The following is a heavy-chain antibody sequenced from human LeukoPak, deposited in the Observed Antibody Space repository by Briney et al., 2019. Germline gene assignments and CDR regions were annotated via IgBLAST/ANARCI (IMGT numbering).Heavy chain of an antibody. CDR2: INSDGSST. V-gene: IGHV3-74*01. Sequence: GGSLRLSCAASGFTFSSYAMHWVRQAPGKGLVWVSRINSDGSSTSYADSVKGRFTISRDNAKNTLYLQMNSLRAEDTAVYYCARNSRGSSINFDYWGQGTLVTVSS. J-gene: IGHJ4*02. CDR3: ARNSRGSSINFDY. CDR1: GFTFSSYA. D-gene: IGHD1-26*01.